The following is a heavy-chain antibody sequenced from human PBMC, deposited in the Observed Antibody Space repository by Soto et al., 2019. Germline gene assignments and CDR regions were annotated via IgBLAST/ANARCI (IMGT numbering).Heavy chain of an antibody. Sequence: QVQLVQSGAEVKKPGDSVKVSCKASGYTFPSEDINWVRQDAGQGLQWMGWMNHNSGNTGYAQKFQGRVTMTRNTSISKADMELRRMRYEDTAVYVCAIDTVVSGIDIWGQWTIVTVSS. CDR3: AIDTVVSGIDI. J-gene: IGHJ3*02. CDR2: MNHNSGNT. D-gene: IGHD2-15*01. CDR1: GYTFPSED. V-gene: IGHV1-8*01.